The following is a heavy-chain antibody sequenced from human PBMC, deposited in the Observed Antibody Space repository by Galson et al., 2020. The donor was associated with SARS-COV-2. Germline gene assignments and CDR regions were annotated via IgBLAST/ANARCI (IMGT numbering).Heavy chain of an antibody. CDR3: ARITIFGVAGYYFDY. J-gene: IGHJ4*02. CDR1: GDSMNSYY. Sequence: ETSETLSLTCTVSGDSMNSYYLSWIRQPPGKGLDWIGSIYYSGNTHYNPSLKSRVTISVDTSKNQFSLELSSVTAADTALYYCARITIFGVAGYYFDYWGLGTLVTVS. V-gene: IGHV4-59*01. D-gene: IGHD3-3*01. CDR2: IYYSGNT.